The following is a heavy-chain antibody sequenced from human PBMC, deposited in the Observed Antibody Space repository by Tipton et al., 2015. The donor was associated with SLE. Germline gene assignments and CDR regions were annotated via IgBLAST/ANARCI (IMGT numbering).Heavy chain of an antibody. CDR2: IIPITGAA. Sequence: QLVQSGAEVKKPGSSVRVSCKASGGTFNNYAISWVRQARGQGLEWMGGIIPITGAAHYAQKFQDRVTITADTSTGTAYMDLTSLTSDDTAVYYCARDLCSGVGCSTYYYYYAADVWGQGTTVTVSS. J-gene: IGHJ6*02. D-gene: IGHD2-15*01. CDR3: ARDLCSGVGCSTYYYYYAADV. V-gene: IGHV1-69*06. CDR1: GGTFNNYA.